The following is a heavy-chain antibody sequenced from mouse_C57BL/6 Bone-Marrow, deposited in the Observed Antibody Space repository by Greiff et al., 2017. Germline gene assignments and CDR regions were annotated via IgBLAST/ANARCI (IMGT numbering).Heavy chain of an antibody. V-gene: IGHV2-2*01. CDR1: GFSLTSYG. J-gene: IGHJ1*03. Sequence: QVQLKESGPGLVQPSQSLSITCTVSGFSLTSYGVHWVRQSPGKGLEWLGVIWSGGSTDYNAAFISRLSISKDNSKSQVFFKMNSLQADDTAIYYCARKGGYSNYWYFDVWGTGTTVTVSS. CDR2: IWSGGST. D-gene: IGHD2-5*01. CDR3: ARKGGYSNYWYFDV.